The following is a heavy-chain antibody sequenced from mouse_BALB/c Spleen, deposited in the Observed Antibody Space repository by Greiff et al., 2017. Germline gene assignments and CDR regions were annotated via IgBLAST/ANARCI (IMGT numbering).Heavy chain of an antibody. CDR3: ARHGIPAMDY. J-gene: IGHJ4*01. CDR2: INPDSSTI. D-gene: IGHD1-1*01. Sequence: EVKLQESGGGLVQPGGSLKLSCAASGFDFSRYWMSWVRQAPGKGLEWIGEINPDSSTINYTPSLKDKFIISRDNAKNTLYLQMSKVRSEDTALYYCARHGIPAMDYWGQGTSVTVSS. CDR1: GFDFSRYW. V-gene: IGHV4-1*02.